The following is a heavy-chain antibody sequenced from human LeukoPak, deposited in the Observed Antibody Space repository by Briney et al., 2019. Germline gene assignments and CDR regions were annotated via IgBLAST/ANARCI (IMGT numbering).Heavy chain of an antibody. CDR3: TGDYDSSGYPGY. CDR2: IKSKTDGGTT. V-gene: IGHV3-15*01. J-gene: IGHJ4*02. CDR1: GFTFSNAW. Sequence: GGSLRLSCAASGFTFSNAWMSWVRQAPGKGLEWVGRIKSKTDGGTTDYAAPVKGRFTTSRDDSKNTLYLQMNSLKTEDTAVYYCTGDYDSSGYPGYWGQGTLVTVSS. D-gene: IGHD3-22*01.